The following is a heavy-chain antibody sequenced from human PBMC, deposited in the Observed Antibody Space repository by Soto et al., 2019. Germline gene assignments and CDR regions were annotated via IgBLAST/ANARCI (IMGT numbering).Heavy chain of an antibody. V-gene: IGHV1-69*12. J-gene: IGHJ6*02. Sequence: QVQLVQSGAEVKKPGSSVKVSCKASGGTFSSYGISWVRQAPGQGLEWMGGIIPIFGTANYAQKFQGRVTMTADESTSTAYMELSSLRSEDTAVYYCARARSSSAYNSGMDVWGQGTTVTVSS. CDR3: ARARSSSAYNSGMDV. CDR2: IIPIFGTA. D-gene: IGHD6-6*01. CDR1: GGTFSSYG.